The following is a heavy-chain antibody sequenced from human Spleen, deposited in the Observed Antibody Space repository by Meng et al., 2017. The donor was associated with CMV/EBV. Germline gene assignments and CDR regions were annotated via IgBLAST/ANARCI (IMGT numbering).Heavy chain of an antibody. Sequence: VSGYSISRGGYSWTWIRQRPGKGLGWIGYIYSGGTAFYNPSLQSRVSISVDTSKNQFSLKLSSVTAADTAVYHCARGPMTIFGVVDPWGQGTLVTVSS. CDR1: GYSISRGGYS. CDR2: IYSGGTA. D-gene: IGHD3-3*01. CDR3: ARGPMTIFGVVDP. J-gene: IGHJ5*02. V-gene: IGHV4-31*02.